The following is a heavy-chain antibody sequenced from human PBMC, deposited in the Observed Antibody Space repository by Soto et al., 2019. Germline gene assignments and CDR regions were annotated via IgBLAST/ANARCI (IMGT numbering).Heavy chain of an antibody. J-gene: IGHJ6*03. V-gene: IGHV1-3*01. D-gene: IGHD2-8*01. CDR1: GYTFTSYA. CDR2: INAGNGNT. Sequence: ASVKVSCKASGYTFTSYAMHWVRQAPGQRLEWMGWINAGNGNTKYSQKFQGRVTITRDTSASTAYMELSSLRSEDTAVYYCARGRSYFTNGVCYVNQYYYYYYMDVWGKGTTVTVSS. CDR3: ARGRSYFTNGVCYVNQYYYYYYMDV.